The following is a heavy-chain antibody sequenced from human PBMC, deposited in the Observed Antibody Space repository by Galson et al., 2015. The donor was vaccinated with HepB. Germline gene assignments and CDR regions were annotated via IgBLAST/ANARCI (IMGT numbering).Heavy chain of an antibody. Sequence: LRLSCAASGFTFSSYGMHWVRQAPGKGLEWVAVISYDGSNKYYADSVKGRFTISRDNSKNTLYLQMNSLRAEDTAVYYCAKEGSGYYGAGFDYWGQGTLVTVSS. J-gene: IGHJ4*02. V-gene: IGHV3-30*18. CDR3: AKEGSGYYGAGFDY. CDR2: ISYDGSNK. CDR1: GFTFSSYG. D-gene: IGHD3-3*01.